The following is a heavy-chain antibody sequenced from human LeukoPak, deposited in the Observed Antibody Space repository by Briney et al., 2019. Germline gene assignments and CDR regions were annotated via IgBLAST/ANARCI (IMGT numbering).Heavy chain of an antibody. Sequence: PGRSLRLSCAASGFTFSSYGMHWVRQAPGKGLEWVAVISYDGSNKYYADSVKGRFTISRDNSKNTLYLQMNSLRAEDTAVYYCAKCRFISSWFGIDYWGQGTLVTVSS. CDR3: AKCRFISSWFGIDY. CDR1: GFTFSSYG. V-gene: IGHV3-30*18. CDR2: ISYDGSNK. D-gene: IGHD6-13*01. J-gene: IGHJ4*02.